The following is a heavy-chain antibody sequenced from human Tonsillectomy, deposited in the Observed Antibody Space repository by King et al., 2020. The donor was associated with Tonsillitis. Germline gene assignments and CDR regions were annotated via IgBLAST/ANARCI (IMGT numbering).Heavy chain of an antibody. V-gene: IGHV4-59*01. CDR2: ISYSGST. CDR3: ARDLLGYCTGASCYSGIDY. CDR1: GGSISSYY. D-gene: IGHD2-15*01. J-gene: IGHJ4*02. Sequence: QLQESGPGLGKPSETLSLTCTVSGGSISSYYWSWIRQPPGKGLEWIGYISYSGSTNYNPSLKSRVTISVDTSKNQFSLKLTSVTAADTAVYYCARDLLGYCTGASCYSGIDYWGQGTLVTVSS.